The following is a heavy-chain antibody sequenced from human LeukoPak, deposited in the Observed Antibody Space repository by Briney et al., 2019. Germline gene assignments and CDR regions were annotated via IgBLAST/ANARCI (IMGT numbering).Heavy chain of an antibody. J-gene: IGHJ6*02. V-gene: IGHV3-74*01. CDR2: INSDGSSP. CDR1: GFTFSTYW. Sequence: GGSLRLYCATPGFTFSTYWVHQVRQAPGKGPVSVSRINSDGSSPSYADSVKGRFTISRDNAKNTVYLQMNSLRAEDTAVYYCARWGSSGWYPLDVWGQGTTVTVSS. CDR3: ARWGSSGWYPLDV. D-gene: IGHD6-19*01.